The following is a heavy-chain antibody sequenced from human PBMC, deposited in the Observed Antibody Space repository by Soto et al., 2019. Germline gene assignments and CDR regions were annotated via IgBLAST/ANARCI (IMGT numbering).Heavy chain of an antibody. CDR1: GYTFTSYD. V-gene: IGHV1-8*01. J-gene: IGHJ6*02. CDR2: MNPNSGNT. Sequence: GASVKVSCKASGYTFTSYDINWVRQATGQGLEWMGWMNPNSGNTGYAQKFQGRVTITADKSTSTAYMELSSLRSEDTAVYYCARASSSWYYYYYGMDVWGQGTTVTVSS. CDR3: ARASSSWYYYYYGMDV. D-gene: IGHD6-13*01.